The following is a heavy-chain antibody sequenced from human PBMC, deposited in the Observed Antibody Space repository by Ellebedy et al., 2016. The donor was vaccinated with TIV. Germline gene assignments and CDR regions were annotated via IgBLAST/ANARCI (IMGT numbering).Heavy chain of an antibody. V-gene: IGHV1-3*01. CDR2: INAGNGNT. Sequence: AASVKVSCKASGYTFTSYAMHWVRQAPGQRLEWMGWINAGNGNTKYSQKFQGRVTITRDTSASTAYMELSSLRSEDTAAYYCARGLGGSGYIFDYWGQGTLVTVSS. CDR3: ARGLGGSGYIFDY. J-gene: IGHJ4*02. D-gene: IGHD3-10*01. CDR1: GYTFTSYA.